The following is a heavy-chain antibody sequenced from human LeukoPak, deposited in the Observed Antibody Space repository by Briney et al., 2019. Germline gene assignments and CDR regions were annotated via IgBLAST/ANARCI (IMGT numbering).Heavy chain of an antibody. Sequence: SETLSLTCTVSGGSISSYYWSWIRQPPGTGLEWIGYIYYSGSTNYNPSLKGRVTISVDTSKNQFSLKLSSVTAADTAVYYCARALIVVVPAASNWFDPWGQGTLVTVSS. J-gene: IGHJ5*02. CDR1: GGSISSYY. CDR2: IYYSGST. D-gene: IGHD2-2*01. V-gene: IGHV4-59*01. CDR3: ARALIVVVPAASNWFDP.